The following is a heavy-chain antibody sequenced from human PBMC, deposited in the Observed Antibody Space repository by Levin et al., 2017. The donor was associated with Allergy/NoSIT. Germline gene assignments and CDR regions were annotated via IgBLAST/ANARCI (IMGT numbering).Heavy chain of an antibody. CDR1: GFTFSRHS. D-gene: IGHD2-15*01. Sequence: GGSLRLSCAASGFTFSRHSMNWVRQAPGKGLEWVSYISSSSSTIYYADSVKGRFTISRDNAKNSLYLQMNSLRAEDTAVYYCARAYCSGGSCLETVYYYYYGMDGWGQGTTVTVSS. CDR3: ARAYCSGGSCLETVYYYYYGMDG. J-gene: IGHJ6*02. CDR2: ISSSSSTI. V-gene: IGHV3-48*01.